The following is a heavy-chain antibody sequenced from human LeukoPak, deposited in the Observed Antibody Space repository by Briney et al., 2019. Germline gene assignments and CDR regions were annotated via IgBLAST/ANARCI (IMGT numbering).Heavy chain of an antibody. CDR2: IIPIFGIA. V-gene: IGHV1-69*04. CDR1: GGTFSSYA. J-gene: IGHJ4*02. CDR3: ARVNGDFDY. D-gene: IGHD4-17*01. Sequence: ASVKVSCKASGGTFSSYAISWVRQAPGQGLEWMGRIIPIFGIANYAQKIQGRVTITADKSTSTAYMELSSLRSEDTAVYYCARVNGDFDYWGQGTLVTVSS.